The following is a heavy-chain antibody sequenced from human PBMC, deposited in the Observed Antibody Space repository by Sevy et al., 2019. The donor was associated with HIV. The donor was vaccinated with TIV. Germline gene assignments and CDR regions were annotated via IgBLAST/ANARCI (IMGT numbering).Heavy chain of an antibody. CDR3: AGGPDYYDSSGYYYQ. CDR1: GFTFSSYS. J-gene: IGHJ4*02. D-gene: IGHD3-22*01. CDR2: FYSISTYI. Sequence: GGSLRLSCAASGFTFSSYSMHWVRQAPAKGLEWVSSFYSISTYIYYADSVKGRFTIARDDAKNSLYLQTNSLGAEDTAVYYCAGGPDYYDSSGYYYQWGQRTLVTVSS. V-gene: IGHV3-21*01.